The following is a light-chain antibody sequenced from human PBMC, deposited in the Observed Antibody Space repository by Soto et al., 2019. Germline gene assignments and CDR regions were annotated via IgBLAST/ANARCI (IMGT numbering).Light chain of an antibody. CDR2: DDN. CDR3: CSYAGSSNWV. V-gene: IGLV1-51*01. Sequence: QSVLTQPPSVSAAPGQKVTISCSGSSSNIGRNFVSWYQQLPGTAPKLLIYDDNKRPSGIPDRFSGSKSGTSATLGITGFQTGDEADYYCCSYAGSSNWVFGGGTKLTVL. CDR1: SSNIGRNF. J-gene: IGLJ3*02.